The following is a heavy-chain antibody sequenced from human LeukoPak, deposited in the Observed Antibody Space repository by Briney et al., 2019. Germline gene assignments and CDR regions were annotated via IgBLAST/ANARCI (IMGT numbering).Heavy chain of an antibody. Sequence: GGSLRLSCAASGFTFSSYWMSWVRQAPGEGLEWVANIKQDGSEKYYVDSVKGRFTISRDNAKNSLYLQMNSLRAEDTAVYYCARDQYYDFWSGPEVPSFDYWGQGTLVTVSS. V-gene: IGHV3-7*01. CDR3: ARDQYYDFWSGPEVPSFDY. CDR1: GFTFSSYW. D-gene: IGHD3-3*01. J-gene: IGHJ4*02. CDR2: IKQDGSEK.